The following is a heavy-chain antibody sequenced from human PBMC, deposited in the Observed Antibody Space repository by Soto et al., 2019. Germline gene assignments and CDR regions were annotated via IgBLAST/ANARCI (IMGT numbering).Heavy chain of an antibody. CDR3: AKDRRAGGNYGFYSDF. CDR1: GFTFSSYG. V-gene: IGHV3-23*01. J-gene: IGHJ4*02. D-gene: IGHD1-7*01. CDR2: SSATGAGT. Sequence: EVQLLESGGGLVQPGGSLRLSCAASGFTFSSYGMTWVRQAPGKGLEWVSFSSATGAGTYYADSVKGRFTISRDNSKNTLYLQMTSLSADDTAVYYCAKDRRAGGNYGFYSDFGGQGALVIVSS.